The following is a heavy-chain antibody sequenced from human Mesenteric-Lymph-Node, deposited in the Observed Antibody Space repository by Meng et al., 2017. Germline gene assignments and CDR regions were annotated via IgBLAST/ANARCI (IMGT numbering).Heavy chain of an antibody. Sequence: GESLKISCAASGFTFDDYGMNWVRQAPGKGLEWVSSINWHGGSTGYADSVKGRFTISRDNAKNSLYLQMNSLRAEDTAFYYCARYWRRTPEGNFDYWGQGTLVTVSS. CDR1: GFTFDDYG. CDR2: INWHGGST. D-gene: IGHD2-8*02. CDR3: ARYWRRTPEGNFDY. J-gene: IGHJ4*02. V-gene: IGHV3-20*04.